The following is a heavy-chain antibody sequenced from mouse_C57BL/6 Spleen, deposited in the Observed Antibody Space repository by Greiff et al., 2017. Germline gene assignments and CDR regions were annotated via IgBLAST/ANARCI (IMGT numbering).Heavy chain of an antibody. D-gene: IGHD1-1*01. CDR2: IDPSDSYT. CDR1: GYTFTSYW. Sequence: QVQLQQPGAELVMPGASVKLSCKASGYTFTSYWMHWVKQRPGQGLEWIGEIDPSDSYTNYNQKFKGKSTLTVDKSSSTAYMQLSSLTSEDSAVYYCARQAYYYGSRYYYAMDYWGQGTSVTVSS. CDR3: ARQAYYYGSRYYYAMDY. J-gene: IGHJ4*01. V-gene: IGHV1-69*01.